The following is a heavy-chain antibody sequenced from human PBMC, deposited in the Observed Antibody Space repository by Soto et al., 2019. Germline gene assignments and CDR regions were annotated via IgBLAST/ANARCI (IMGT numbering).Heavy chain of an antibody. CDR1: GGSTRSGCYS. D-gene: IGHD3-3*01. V-gene: IGHV4-30-2*01. CDR3: ARLDFRMNWFDP. CDR2: IYHSGST. J-gene: IGHJ5*02. Sequence: PAETLSLTCAVSGGSTRSGCYSRSWIRQPPGKGLEWSGYIYHSGSTYYNPSRKSRVTISVDRSKNPFSLKLSSVAAADTAVYYCARLDFRMNWFDPCGHGTLVTVSS.